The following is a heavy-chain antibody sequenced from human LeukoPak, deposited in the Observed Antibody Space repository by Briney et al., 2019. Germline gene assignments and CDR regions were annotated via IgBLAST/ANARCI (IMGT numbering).Heavy chain of an antibody. D-gene: IGHD3-10*01. CDR2: IYYSGST. V-gene: IGHV4-31*03. Sequence: SETLSLTCTVSGGSISSGGYYWSWIRQHPGKGLEWIGYIYYSGSTYYNPSLKSRVTISVDTSKNQFSLKLSSVTAADTAVYYCARDQENSSGSYYYGMDVWGQGTTVTVSS. J-gene: IGHJ6*02. CDR1: GGSISSGGYY. CDR3: ARDQENSSGSYYYGMDV.